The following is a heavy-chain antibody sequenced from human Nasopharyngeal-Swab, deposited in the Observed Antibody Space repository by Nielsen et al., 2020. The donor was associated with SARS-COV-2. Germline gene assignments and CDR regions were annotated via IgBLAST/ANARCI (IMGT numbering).Heavy chain of an antibody. CDR3: AREGSTSPWNGYYYGMDV. J-gene: IGHJ6*02. D-gene: IGHD2-2*01. CDR2: IYYSGST. CDR1: GGSVSSGSYY. V-gene: IGHV4-61*01. Sequence: SETLSLTCTVSGGSVSSGSYYWSWIRQPPGKGLEWIGCIYYSGSTNYNPSLKSRVTISVDTSKNQFSLKLSSVTAADTAVYYCAREGSTSPWNGYYYGMDVWGQGTTVTVSS.